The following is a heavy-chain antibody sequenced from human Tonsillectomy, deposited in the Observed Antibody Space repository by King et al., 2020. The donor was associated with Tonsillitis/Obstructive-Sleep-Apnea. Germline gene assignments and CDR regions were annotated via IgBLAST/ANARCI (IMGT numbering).Heavy chain of an antibody. CDR1: GFTFSNYW. J-gene: IGHJ3*02. V-gene: IGHV3-7*03. CDR2: IKPIGTET. CDR3: AGDSSYHEGDIYYDNFDM. Sequence: VQLVESGGRLVQPGGSLRLSCAASGFTFSNYWMTWVRQAPGKGLEWVANIKPIGTETNYADSVLGRFTISRDNAKNSLYLQMNRLRDGDTAVYFCAGDSSYHEGDIYYDNFDMWGQGTVVTVSS. D-gene: IGHD3-16*01.